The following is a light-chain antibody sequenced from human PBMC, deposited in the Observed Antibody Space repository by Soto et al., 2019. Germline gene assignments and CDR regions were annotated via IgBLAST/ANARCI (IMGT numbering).Light chain of an antibody. CDR3: SSYAGSNNLGV. J-gene: IGLJ3*02. Sequence: QSALTQPPSASGYPGQSVTISCTGTSSDVGGYNYVSWYQQHPGKAPKLMIYEVSKRPSGVPDRFSGSKSGNTASLTVSGXXXXXXXXXYCSSYAGSNNLGVFGGGTKLTVL. CDR2: EVS. V-gene: IGLV2-8*01. CDR1: SSDVGGYNY.